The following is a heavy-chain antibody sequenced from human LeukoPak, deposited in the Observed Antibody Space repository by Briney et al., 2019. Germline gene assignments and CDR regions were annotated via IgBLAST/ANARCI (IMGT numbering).Heavy chain of an antibody. J-gene: IGHJ6*02. CDR1: GFTFSSYA. D-gene: IGHD3-10*01. CDR3: ASQGGILWFGELSGGMDV. Sequence: GGSLRLPCAASGFTFSSYAMNWVRQAPGKGLEGVAFISYDGSNKYYADSVRGRFTISRDNSKNTLYLQMNSLRAEDTAVYYCASQGGILWFGELSGGMDVWGQGTTVTVSS. CDR2: ISYDGSNK. V-gene: IGHV3-30-3*01.